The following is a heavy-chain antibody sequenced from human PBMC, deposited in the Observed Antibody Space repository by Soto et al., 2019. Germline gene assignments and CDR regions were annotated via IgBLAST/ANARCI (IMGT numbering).Heavy chain of an antibody. CDR2: INPSDSDT. CDR1: GYSFTSYW. CDR3: ARPGEDYFGSGSYQDYFDY. J-gene: IGHJ4*02. V-gene: IGHV5-51*01. D-gene: IGHD3-10*01. Sequence: GESLKISCKGFGYSFTSYWINWVRQMPGKGLEWMGRINPSDSDTRYSPSFQGQVTISADKSISSAYLQWSSLKASDTAMYYCARPGEDYFGSGSYQDYFDYWGQGTPVTVSS.